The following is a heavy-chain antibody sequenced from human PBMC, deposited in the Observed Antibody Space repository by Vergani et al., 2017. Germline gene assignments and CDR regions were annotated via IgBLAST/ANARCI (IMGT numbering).Heavy chain of an antibody. Sequence: EVQLVESGGGLVKPGGSLRLSCAASGFPFSSYSMNWVRQAPGKGLEWVSSISSSSRYISYADSVKGRFTISRDNAKNSLYLTMNSLRAEDTAVYYCARDWPDYYGSGSPTLYWGQGTLVTVSS. CDR1: GFPFSSYS. CDR2: ISSSSRYI. J-gene: IGHJ4*02. V-gene: IGHV3-21*01. CDR3: ARDWPDYYGSGSPTLY. D-gene: IGHD3-10*01.